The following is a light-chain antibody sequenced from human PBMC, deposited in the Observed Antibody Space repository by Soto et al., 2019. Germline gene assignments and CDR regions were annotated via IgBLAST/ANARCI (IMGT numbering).Light chain of an antibody. CDR2: EVT. V-gene: IGLV2-23*02. CDR3: CSNAGHSTWV. CDR1: RSDIGSYTL. J-gene: IGLJ3*02. Sequence: QSALTQPASVSGSPGQSITISCTGTRSDIGSYTLVSWYQQHPGKAPKLLIYEVTKRPSGVSNHFSGSQSGNTASLTISGLQAEDEADYYCCSNAGHSTWVFGGGTKLTVL.